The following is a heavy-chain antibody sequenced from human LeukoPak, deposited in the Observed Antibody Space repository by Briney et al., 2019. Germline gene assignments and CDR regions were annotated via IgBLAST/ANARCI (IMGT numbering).Heavy chain of an antibody. D-gene: IGHD4-17*01. J-gene: IGHJ4*02. CDR3: ARGMTTVTYAHFDY. CDR2: INHSGST. Sequence: SETLTLTCAVYGGSFSGYYWSWIRQPPGKGLEWIGEINHSGSTNYNPSLKSRVTISVDTSKNQFSLKLSSVTAADTAVYYCARGMTTVTYAHFDYWGQGTLVTVSS. V-gene: IGHV4-34*01. CDR1: GGSFSGYY.